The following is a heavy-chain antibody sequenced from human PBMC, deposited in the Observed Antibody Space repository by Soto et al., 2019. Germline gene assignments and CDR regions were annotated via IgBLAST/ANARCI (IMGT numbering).Heavy chain of an antibody. J-gene: IGHJ4*02. V-gene: IGHV3-9*01. CDR2: ISWNSGSI. CDR1: GFTFSSYA. CDR3: AKALDYDSSGYYYFDY. Sequence: SLRLSCAASGFTFSSYAMSWVRQAPGKGLEWVSSISWNSGSIAYADSVKGRFTISRDNAKNSLFLQMSSLRPEDTALYYCAKALDYDSSGYYYFDYWGQGTLVTVSS. D-gene: IGHD3-22*01.